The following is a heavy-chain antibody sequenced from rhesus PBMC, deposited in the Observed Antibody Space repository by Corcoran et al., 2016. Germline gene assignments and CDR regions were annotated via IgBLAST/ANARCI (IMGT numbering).Heavy chain of an antibody. CDR3: ARDSDCTTTYCPSVGDY. D-gene: IGHD2-15*01. Sequence: EVQLVESGGGLVQPGGSLRVSCAASGFTFSNYGFHWPGQAPGKGLQWVSAMSSDGNEKWYIDSVKGRFTISRENAKNTLYLQLDSLRTEDTAVYYCARDSDCTTTYCPSVGDYWGQGVLVTVSS. CDR1: GFTFSNYG. CDR2: MSSDGNEK. J-gene: IGHJ4*01. V-gene: IGHV3-22*01.